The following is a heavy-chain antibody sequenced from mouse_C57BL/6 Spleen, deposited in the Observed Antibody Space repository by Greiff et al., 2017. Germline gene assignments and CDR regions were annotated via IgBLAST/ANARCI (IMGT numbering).Heavy chain of an antibody. CDR1: GYTFTDYY. CDR2: INPNNGGT. V-gene: IGHV1-26*01. J-gene: IGHJ3*01. CDR3: ARDVGGYYGFAY. D-gene: IGHD2-3*01. Sequence: EVQLQQSGPELVKPGASVKISCKASGYTFTDYYMNWVKQSHGKSLEWIGDINPNNGGTSYNQKFKGKATLTVDKSSSTAYMELRSLTSEDSAVYYCARDVGGYYGFAYWGQGTLVTVSA.